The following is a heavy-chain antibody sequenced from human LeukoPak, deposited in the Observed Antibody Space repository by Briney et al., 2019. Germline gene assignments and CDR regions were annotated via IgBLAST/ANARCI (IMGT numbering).Heavy chain of an antibody. Sequence: PSETLSLTCTVSGYSISSGYYWSWIRQPPGKGLEWIGEINHSGSTNYNPSLKSRVTISVDTSKNQFSLKLSSVTAADTAVYYCARGGVLLWFGELLSGWFDPWGQGTLVTVSS. CDR2: INHSGST. D-gene: IGHD3-10*01. CDR1: GYSISSGYY. CDR3: ARGGVLLWFGELLSGWFDP. V-gene: IGHV4-38-2*02. J-gene: IGHJ5*02.